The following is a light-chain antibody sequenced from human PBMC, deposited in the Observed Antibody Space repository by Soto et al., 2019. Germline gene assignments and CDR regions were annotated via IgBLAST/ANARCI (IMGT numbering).Light chain of an antibody. CDR2: DAS. J-gene: IGKJ5*01. CDR3: QQGSNGPPSIT. CDR1: QSVSSY. V-gene: IGKV3-11*01. Sequence: EIGWTQSQATLSLSPGERATLSCRASQSVSSYLAWYQQKPGQAPRLLIYDASNRDTGIPARFSGSGSGKDFTLTISSLEPEDFAFYYCQQGSNGPPSITVGQGPRLEIK.